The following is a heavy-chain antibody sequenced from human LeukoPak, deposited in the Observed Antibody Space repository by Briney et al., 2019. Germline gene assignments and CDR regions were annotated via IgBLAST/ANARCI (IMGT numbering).Heavy chain of an antibody. CDR3: ARVKGSGYRNSIDY. V-gene: IGHV3-20*04. Sequence: GGSLRLSCAASGFNFDDYAMNWVRQAPGKGLEGVSGINWNGGSTYYRDSVKGRFTISRDNAKNSLYLQMNSLRAEDTALYYCARVKGSGYRNSIDYWGQGTLVTVSS. J-gene: IGHJ4*02. CDR2: INWNGGST. CDR1: GFNFDDYA. D-gene: IGHD3-3*01.